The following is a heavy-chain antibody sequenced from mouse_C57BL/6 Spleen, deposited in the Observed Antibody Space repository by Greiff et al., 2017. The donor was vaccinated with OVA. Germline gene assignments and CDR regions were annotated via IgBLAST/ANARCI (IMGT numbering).Heavy chain of an antibody. CDR2: INPYNGGT. V-gene: IGHV1-19*01. Sequence: EVQLQQSGPVLVKPGASVKMSCKASGYTFTDYYMNWVKQSHGKSLEWIGVINPYNGGTSYNQKFKGKATLTVDKSSSTAYMELNSLTSEDSAVYYCARGDYYGGRRYAMDYWGQGTSVTVSS. J-gene: IGHJ4*01. CDR3: ARGDYYGGRRYAMDY. D-gene: IGHD1-1*01. CDR1: GYTFTDYY.